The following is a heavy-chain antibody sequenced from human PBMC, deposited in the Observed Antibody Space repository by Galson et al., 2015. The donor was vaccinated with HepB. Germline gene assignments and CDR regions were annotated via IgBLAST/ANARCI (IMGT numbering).Heavy chain of an antibody. J-gene: IGHJ4*02. D-gene: IGHD3-16*02. Sequence: SVKVSCKASGYTFTSYAMHWVRQAPGQRLEWMGWINAGNGNTKYSQKFQGRVTITRDTSASTAYMELSSLRSEDTAVYYCARDGFSVWGSYRYTVYFDYWGQGTLVTVSS. CDR1: GYTFTSYA. CDR3: ARDGFSVWGSYRYTVYFDY. CDR2: INAGNGNT. V-gene: IGHV1-3*01.